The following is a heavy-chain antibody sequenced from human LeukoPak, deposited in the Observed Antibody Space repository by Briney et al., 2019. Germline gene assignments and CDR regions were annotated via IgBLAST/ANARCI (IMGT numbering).Heavy chain of an antibody. CDR2: NYWDDDK. V-gene: IGHV2-5*02. CDR1: AFSLSTSGVA. J-gene: IGHJ4*02. Sequence: SGPTLVKPTQTLTLTCSFSAFSLSTSGVAVGWIRQPPGKALEWLALNYWDDDKDYSPPLKSRLTITKDTSKSQVVLTMTNMDPVDTATYFCVHSKPSVWTFDYHNSGYYYFDYWGQGSLVTVSS. CDR3: VHSKPSVWTFDYHNSGYYYFDY. D-gene: IGHD3-22*01.